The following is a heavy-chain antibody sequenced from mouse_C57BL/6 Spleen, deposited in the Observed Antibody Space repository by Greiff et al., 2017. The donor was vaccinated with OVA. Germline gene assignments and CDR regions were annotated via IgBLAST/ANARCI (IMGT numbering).Heavy chain of an antibody. J-gene: IGHJ4*01. CDR2: IYIGNGYT. V-gene: IGHV1-58*01. Sequence: EVHLVESGAELVRPGSSVKMSCKTSGYTFTSYGINWVKQRPGQGLEWIGYIYIGNGYTEYNEKFKGKATLTSDTSSSTAYMQLSSLTSEDSAIYFCARDEGITTVVEGAMDYWGQGTSVTVSS. CDR3: ARDEGITTVVEGAMDY. CDR1: GYTFTSYG. D-gene: IGHD1-1*01.